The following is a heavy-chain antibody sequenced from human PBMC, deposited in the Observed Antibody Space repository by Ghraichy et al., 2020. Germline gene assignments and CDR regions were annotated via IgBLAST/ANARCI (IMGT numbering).Heavy chain of an antibody. Sequence: GSLRLSCAASGFTFSGSAMHWVRQASGKGLEWVGRIRSKANSYATVYAASVKGRFTISRDDSKNTAYLQMNSLKTEDTAVYYCTRDTVDVVAYDYWGQGTLVTVSS. CDR2: IRSKANSYAT. CDR1: GFTFSGSA. V-gene: IGHV3-73*01. CDR3: TRDTVDVVAYDY. J-gene: IGHJ4*02. D-gene: IGHD5-12*01.